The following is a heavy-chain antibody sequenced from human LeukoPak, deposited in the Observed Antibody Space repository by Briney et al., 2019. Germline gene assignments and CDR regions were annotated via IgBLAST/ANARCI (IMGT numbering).Heavy chain of an antibody. D-gene: IGHD2-2*02. CDR1: SGSISSYY. CDR2: IYTSGST. V-gene: IGHV4-4*07. Sequence: SETLSLTCTVSSGSISSYYWSWIRQPAGKGLEWIGRIYTSGSTNYNPSLKSRVTMSVDTSKNQFSLKLSSVTAADTAVYYCARAGESVPAAIPARHYYYYYGMDVWGQGTTVTVSS. CDR3: ARAGESVPAAIPARHYYYYYGMDV. J-gene: IGHJ6*02.